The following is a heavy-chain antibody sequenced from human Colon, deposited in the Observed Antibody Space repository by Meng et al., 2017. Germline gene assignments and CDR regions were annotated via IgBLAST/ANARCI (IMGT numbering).Heavy chain of an antibody. V-gene: IGHV3-7*01. J-gene: IGHJ6*02. D-gene: IGHD3-22*01. CDR2: IKQDGSEK. CDR3: ARDSLDSSGYYSYYYYYYGMDV. CDR1: GFTFSSYW. Sequence: GGSLRLSCAASGFTFSSYWMSWVRQAPGKGLEWVANIKQDGSEKYYVDSVKGRFTISRDNAKNSLYLQMNSLRAEDTAVYYCARDSLDSSGYYSYYYYYYGMDVWGQGTMVTVSS.